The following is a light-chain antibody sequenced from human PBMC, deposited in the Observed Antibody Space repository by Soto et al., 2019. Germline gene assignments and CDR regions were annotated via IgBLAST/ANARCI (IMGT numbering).Light chain of an antibody. J-gene: IGKJ1*01. CDR2: GAS. Sequence: EIVLTQSPGTLSLSPGERATLSCRASQSVGSDYLAWYQQKPGQAPRILIFGASGRATGIPDRFSGSGSGTDFTLAISRLEPGDSAVYFCQQCDTSPWTFGQGTKVDIK. CDR3: QQCDTSPWT. V-gene: IGKV3-20*01. CDR1: QSVGSDY.